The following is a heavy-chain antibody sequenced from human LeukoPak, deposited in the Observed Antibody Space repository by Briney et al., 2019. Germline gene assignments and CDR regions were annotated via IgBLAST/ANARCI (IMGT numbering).Heavy chain of an antibody. D-gene: IGHD3-22*01. CDR3: ARGSSGIDF. V-gene: IGHV3-30*02. Sequence: GGSLRLSCAASGFTFSSYAMHWVRQAPGKGLEWVAFIRYDGSNKYYADSVKGRFSISRDNSRNTLYLQMNSLSSEDTAVYYCARGSSGIDFWGQGTLVTVSS. CDR2: IRYDGSNK. J-gene: IGHJ4*02. CDR1: GFTFSSYA.